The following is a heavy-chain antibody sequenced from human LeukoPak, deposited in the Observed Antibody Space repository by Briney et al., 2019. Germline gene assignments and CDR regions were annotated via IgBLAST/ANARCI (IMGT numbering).Heavy chain of an antibody. D-gene: IGHD2-2*01. CDR2: INPNSGGT. CDR3: ARVVVVPAAIAFDP. J-gene: IGHJ5*02. CDR1: GYTFTGYY. Sequence: ASVKVSCKASGYTFTGYYMHWVRQAPGQGLEWMGWINPNSGGTNYAQKFQGRVTMTRDTSISAAYMELSRLRSDDTAVYYCARVVVVPAAIAFDPWGQGTLVTVSS. V-gene: IGHV1-2*02.